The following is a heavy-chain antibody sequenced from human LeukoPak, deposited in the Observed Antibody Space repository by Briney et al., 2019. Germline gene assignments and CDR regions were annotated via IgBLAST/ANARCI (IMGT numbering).Heavy chain of an antibody. D-gene: IGHD3-16*01. CDR1: GFTFSSSW. Sequence: PGGSLGLSCAAYGFTFSSSWMYWVRQAPGKGLEWVSRICSGGSSIRYAASVKGRFTFSRDNAQNTMYLQMNSLRAEDTAVYYCASELRLGNWGQGILVTVSS. V-gene: IGHV3-74*01. J-gene: IGHJ4*02. CDR3: ASELRLGN. CDR2: ICSGGSSI.